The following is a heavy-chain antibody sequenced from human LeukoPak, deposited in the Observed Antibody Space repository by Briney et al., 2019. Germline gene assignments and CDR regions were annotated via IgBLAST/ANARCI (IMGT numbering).Heavy chain of an antibody. D-gene: IGHD3-3*01. CDR3: VITIDYFDY. Sequence: ASVKVSCKASGGTFSSYAISWVRQAPGQGLEWMGRIIPIFGIANYAQKFQGRVTITADKSTSTAYMELSSLRSEDTAVYYCVITIDYFDYWGQGTLVNVSS. J-gene: IGHJ4*02. CDR1: GGTFSSYA. CDR2: IIPIFGIA. V-gene: IGHV1-69*04.